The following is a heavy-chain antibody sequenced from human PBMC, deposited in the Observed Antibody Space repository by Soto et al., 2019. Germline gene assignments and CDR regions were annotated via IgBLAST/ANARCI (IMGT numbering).Heavy chain of an antibody. Sequence: LRLSCAASGFIFSSYGMHWVRQAPGKGLEWVAVISFGGSKKYYADSVKGRFTISRDNSKNTLDLHMNSLRTEDTAVYYCAKVAHSSGTFDYWGQGTLVTVSS. CDR1: GFIFSSYG. V-gene: IGHV3-30*18. CDR2: ISFGGSKK. J-gene: IGHJ4*02. CDR3: AKVAHSSGTFDY. D-gene: IGHD3-3*02.